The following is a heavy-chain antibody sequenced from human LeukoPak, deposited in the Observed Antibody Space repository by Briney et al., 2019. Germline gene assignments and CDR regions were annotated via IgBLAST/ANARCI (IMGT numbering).Heavy chain of an antibody. CDR2: ISAYNGNT. CDR3: ARLPDTSFVRATPYYYYMDV. Sequence: ASVKVSCKAPGYTFTSYGISWVRQAPGQGLEWMGWISAYNGNTNYAQKLQGRVTMTTDTSTSTAYMELRSLRSDDTAVYYCARLPDTSFVRATPYYYYMDVWGKGTTVTVSS. CDR1: GYTFTSYG. D-gene: IGHD1-26*01. J-gene: IGHJ6*03. V-gene: IGHV1-18*01.